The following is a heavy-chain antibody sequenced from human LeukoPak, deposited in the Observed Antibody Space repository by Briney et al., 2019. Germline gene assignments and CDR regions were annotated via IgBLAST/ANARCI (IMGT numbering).Heavy chain of an antibody. Sequence: SETLSLTCTVSGGSISSSSYYWGWIRQPPGKGLEWIGSIYYSGSTYYNPSLKSRVTISVDTSKNQFSLKLSSVTAADTAVYYCAREDSTYYYDSSGYSHGDYWGQGTLVTVSS. CDR2: IYYSGST. D-gene: IGHD3-22*01. V-gene: IGHV4-39*07. CDR3: AREDSTYYYDSSGYSHGDY. CDR1: GGSISSSSYY. J-gene: IGHJ4*02.